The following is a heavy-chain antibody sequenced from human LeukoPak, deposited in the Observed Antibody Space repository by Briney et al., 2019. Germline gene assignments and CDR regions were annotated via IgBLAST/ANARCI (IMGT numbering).Heavy chain of an antibody. Sequence: GGSLRLSCAASGYTFSNTGMSWVRQAPGKGLEWVSSISAGGASTYYADSVKGRFTISRDNSKNTLYLQMSSLRAEDTAVYYCARTWLSPYYEDVWTKATTVIVNS. J-gene: IGHJ6*04. CDR3: ARTWLSPYYEDV. D-gene: IGHD3-16*01. CDR2: ISAGGAST. CDR1: GYTFSNTG. V-gene: IGHV3-23*01.